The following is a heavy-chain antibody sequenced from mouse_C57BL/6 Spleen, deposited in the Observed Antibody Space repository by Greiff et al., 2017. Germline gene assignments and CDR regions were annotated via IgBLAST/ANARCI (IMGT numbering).Heavy chain of an antibody. CDR2: IHPNSGST. V-gene: IGHV1-64*01. Sequence: QVQLQQPGAELVKPGASVKLSCKASGYTFTSYWMPWVKQRPGQGLEWIGMIHPNSGSTNYNEKFKSKATLTVDKSSSTAYMQLSSLTSEDSAVYYCARGYSNYNYAMDYWGQGTSVTVSS. CDR1: GYTFTSYW. D-gene: IGHD2-5*01. CDR3: ARGYSNYNYAMDY. J-gene: IGHJ4*01.